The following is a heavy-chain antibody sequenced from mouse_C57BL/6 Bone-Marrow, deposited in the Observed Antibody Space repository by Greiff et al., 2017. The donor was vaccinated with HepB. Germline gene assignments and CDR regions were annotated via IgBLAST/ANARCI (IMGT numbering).Heavy chain of an antibody. Sequence: EVKLVESGGDLVKPGGSLKLSCAASGFTFSSYGMSWVRQTPDKRLEWVATISSGGSYTYYPDSVKGRFTISRDNAKNTPYLQMSSLKSEDTAMYYCARLDYDGYYAWFAYWGQGTLVTVSA. CDR1: GFTFSSYG. D-gene: IGHD2-3*01. V-gene: IGHV5-6*01. CDR2: ISSGGSYT. J-gene: IGHJ3*01. CDR3: ARLDYDGYYAWFAY.